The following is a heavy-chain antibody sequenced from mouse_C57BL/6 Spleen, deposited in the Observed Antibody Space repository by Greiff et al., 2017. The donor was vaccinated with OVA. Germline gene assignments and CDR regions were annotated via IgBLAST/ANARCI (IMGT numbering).Heavy chain of an antibody. CDR3: ARRRYYGSYAMDY. J-gene: IGHJ4*01. CDR2: ISNGGGST. Sequence: DVKLVESGGGLVQPGGSLKLSCAASGFTFSDYYMYWVRQTPEKRLEWVAYISNGGGSTYYPDTVKGRFTISRDNAKNTLYLQMSRLKSEDTAMYYCARRRYYGSYAMDYWGQGTSVTVSS. V-gene: IGHV5-12*01. D-gene: IGHD1-1*01. CDR1: GFTFSDYY.